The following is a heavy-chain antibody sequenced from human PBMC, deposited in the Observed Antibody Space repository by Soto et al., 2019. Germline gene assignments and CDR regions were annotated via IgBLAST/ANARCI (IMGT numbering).Heavy chain of an antibody. J-gene: IGHJ6*02. CDR2: IIPIFGTA. CDR3: AREPCVEELDYYYYCMDF. Sequence: SVKLSCKASGGTFSSYAISWVRQAPGQGLEWMGGIIPIFGTANYAQKFQGRVTITADESTSTAYMELSSLRSEDTAVYYCAREPCVEELDYYYYCMDFLGQGITVNV. D-gene: IGHD1-7*01. CDR1: GGTFSSYA. V-gene: IGHV1-69*13.